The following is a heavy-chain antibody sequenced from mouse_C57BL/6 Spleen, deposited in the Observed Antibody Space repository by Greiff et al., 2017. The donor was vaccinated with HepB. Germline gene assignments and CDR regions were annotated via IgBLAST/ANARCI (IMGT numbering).Heavy chain of an antibody. CDR1: GFTFSSYG. J-gene: IGHJ1*03. Sequence: EVQRVESGGDLVKPGGSLKLSCAASGFTFSSYGMSWVRQTPDKRLEWVATISSGGSYTYYPDSVKGRFTISRDNAKNTLYLQMSSLKSEDTAMYYCARHRYYGSSFYWYFDVWGTGTTVTVSS. V-gene: IGHV5-6*01. CDR2: ISSGGSYT. D-gene: IGHD1-1*01. CDR3: ARHRYYGSSFYWYFDV.